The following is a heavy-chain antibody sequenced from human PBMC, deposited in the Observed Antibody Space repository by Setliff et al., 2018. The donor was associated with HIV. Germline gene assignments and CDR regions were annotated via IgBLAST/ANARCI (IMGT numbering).Heavy chain of an antibody. Sequence: SETLSLTCTVSGGSMSTYYWSWIRQPPGKGLEWIGYIYTSGSTNYNPSLRSRVTISVDTSKNHFSLRLSSVTAADTAVYYCARANNDYLYLDYWGQGALVTVSS. CDR2: IYTSGST. D-gene: IGHD3-16*01. V-gene: IGHV4-4*08. CDR1: GGSMSTYY. J-gene: IGHJ4*02. CDR3: ARANNDYLYLDY.